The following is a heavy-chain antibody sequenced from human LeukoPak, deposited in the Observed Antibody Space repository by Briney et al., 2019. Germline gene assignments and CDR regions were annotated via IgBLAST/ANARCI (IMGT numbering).Heavy chain of an antibody. J-gene: IGHJ3*02. CDR3: AKGPYYYDSSGYYLDAFDI. CDR2: ISGSGGST. CDR1: GFTFSSYA. V-gene: IGHV3-23*01. D-gene: IGHD3-22*01. Sequence: PGGSLRLSCAASGFTFSSYAMSWVRQAPGKGLEWVSAISGSGGSTYYADSVKGRFTISRDNSKNTLYLQMNSLRAEDTAVYYCAKGPYYYDSSGYYLDAFDIWGQGTTVTVSS.